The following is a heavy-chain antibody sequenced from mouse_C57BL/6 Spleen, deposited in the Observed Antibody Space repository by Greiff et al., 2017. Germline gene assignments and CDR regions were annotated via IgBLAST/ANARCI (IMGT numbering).Heavy chain of an antibody. V-gene: IGHV5-9*01. Sequence: EVKLMESGGGLVKPGGSLKLSCAASGFTFSSYTMSWVRQTPEKRLEWVATISGGGGNTYYPDSVKGRCTISRDNAKNTLYLQMSSLRSEDTALYYCARQGAFYSNPLDYWGQGTTLTVSS. D-gene: IGHD2-5*01. J-gene: IGHJ2*01. CDR1: GFTFSSYT. CDR2: ISGGGGNT. CDR3: ARQGAFYSNPLDY.